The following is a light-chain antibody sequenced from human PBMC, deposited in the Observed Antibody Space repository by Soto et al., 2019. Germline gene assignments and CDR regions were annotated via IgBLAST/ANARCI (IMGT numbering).Light chain of an antibody. J-gene: IGLJ1*01. V-gene: IGLV2-23*02. CDR3: CPDAGSGVYV. CDR2: EVT. CDR1: SSDVGRYNF. Sequence: QSALTQPASVSGSHGQSITISCTGTSSDVGRYNFVSWYQQYPGKVPRVTIYEVTKRPSGVSNRFSGSKSGNTAFLTISGLQAEDEADYFCCPDAGSGVYVFGTGTKVTVL.